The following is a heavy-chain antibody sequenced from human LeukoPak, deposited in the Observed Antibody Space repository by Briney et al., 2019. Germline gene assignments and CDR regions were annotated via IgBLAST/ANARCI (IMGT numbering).Heavy chain of an antibody. CDR3: ARAIRLLFDAFDF. CDR1: GFTFGDYG. V-gene: IGHV3-20*04. Sequence: PGGSLRLSCAASGFTFGDYGMSWVRQAPGKGLEWVSGITWNGGSTGYADSVKGRFTISRDNAKNSLYLQMNSLRAEDTALYYCARAIRLLFDAFDFWGQGTMVTVSS. J-gene: IGHJ3*01. CDR2: ITWNGGST. D-gene: IGHD2-21*01.